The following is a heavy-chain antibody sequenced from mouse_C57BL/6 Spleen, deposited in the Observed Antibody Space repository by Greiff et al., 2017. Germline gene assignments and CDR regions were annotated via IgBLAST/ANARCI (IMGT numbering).Heavy chain of an antibody. D-gene: IGHD2-1*01. J-gene: IGHJ4*01. CDR3: ARCNVYAMDY. CDR1: GFSLTSYG. V-gene: IGHV2-2*01. Sequence: QVQLKESGPGLVQPSQSLSITCTVSGFSLTSYGVHWVRQSPGKGLEWLGVIWSGGSTDNNAAFIPRLSISKDNSTSQVFFKMNSLQADDTAIYYCARCNVYAMDYWGQGTSVTVSS. CDR2: IWSGGST.